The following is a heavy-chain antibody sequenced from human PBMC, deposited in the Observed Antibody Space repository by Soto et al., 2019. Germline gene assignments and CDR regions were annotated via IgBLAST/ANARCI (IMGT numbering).Heavy chain of an antibody. CDR2: ISGDGVKT. D-gene: IGHD3-9*01. J-gene: IGHJ4*02. CDR3: VREYYGLLTGYYTDY. Sequence: EVQLVESGGDLVQRGGSLRLSCAASGFPFSSYWMHWVRHTPGKGLDWVARISGDGVKTYYADSVTGRFTVSRDNAKNTLSLQISGLRAEDTAVYYCVREYYGLLTGYYTDYWGQGTLVSVSS. CDR1: GFPFSSYW. V-gene: IGHV3-74*01.